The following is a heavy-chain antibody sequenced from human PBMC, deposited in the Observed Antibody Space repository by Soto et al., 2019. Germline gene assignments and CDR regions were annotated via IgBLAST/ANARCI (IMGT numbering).Heavy chain of an antibody. CDR3: ARHRAAAGPYNWFDP. D-gene: IGHD6-13*01. Sequence: GESLKISCKGSGYSFTSYWISWVRQMPGKGLEWMGRIDPSDSYTNYSPSFQGHVTISADESISTAYLQWSSLKASDTAMYYCARHRAAAGPYNWFDPWGQGTLVTVSS. V-gene: IGHV5-10-1*01. J-gene: IGHJ5*02. CDR1: GYSFTSYW. CDR2: IDPSDSYT.